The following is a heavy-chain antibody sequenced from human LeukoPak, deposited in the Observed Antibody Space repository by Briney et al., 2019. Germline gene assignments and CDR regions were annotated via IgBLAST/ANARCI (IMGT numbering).Heavy chain of an antibody. Sequence: SETLSLTCTVSGGSISSYYWSWIRQPAGKGLEWIGRIYTSGSTNYNPSLKSRVTMSVDTSRNQFSLKLSSVTAADTAVYYCARLPDPNDYSNWFDPWGQGTLVTVSS. CDR1: GGSISSYY. J-gene: IGHJ5*02. CDR2: IYTSGST. CDR3: ARLPDPNDYSNWFDP. V-gene: IGHV4-4*07. D-gene: IGHD4-11*01.